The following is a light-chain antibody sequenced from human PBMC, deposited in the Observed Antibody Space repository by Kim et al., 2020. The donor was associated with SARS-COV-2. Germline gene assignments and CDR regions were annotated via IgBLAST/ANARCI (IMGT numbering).Light chain of an antibody. Sequence: GQNVHMSCHGSDSDIGNNYVPWYQQPPGTAPKHLIYDNDVRPSVIPDRFSGSKSGTSVTLGITGLQTGDEADYYCGTWDSSLSAVVFGGGTQLTVL. V-gene: IGLV1-51*01. CDR3: GTWDSSLSAVV. J-gene: IGLJ3*02. CDR1: DSDIGNNY. CDR2: DND.